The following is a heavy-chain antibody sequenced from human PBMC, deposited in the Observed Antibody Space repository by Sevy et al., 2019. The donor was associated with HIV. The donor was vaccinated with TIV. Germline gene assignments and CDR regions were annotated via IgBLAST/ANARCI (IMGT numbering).Heavy chain of an antibody. CDR2: ISGLSNYI. V-gene: IGHV3-21*01. CDR3: ARDPLSTLFDASDI. D-gene: IGHD2-15*01. CDR1: GFTFSSYS. J-gene: IGHJ3*02. Sequence: GGSLRLSCAASGFTFSSYSMNWVRQAPGKGLEWVSFISGLSNYIYYAGSVKGRFTISRDNAKNSVYLQMNSLRAEDTALYYCARDPLSTLFDASDIWGQGTMVTVSS.